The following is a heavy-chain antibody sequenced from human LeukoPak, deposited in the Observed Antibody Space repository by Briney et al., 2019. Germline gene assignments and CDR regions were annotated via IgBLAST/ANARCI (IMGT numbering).Heavy chain of an antibody. CDR3: ARRITIFGVVIGARLTEYFQH. CDR2: TYYRSKWYN. J-gene: IGHJ1*01. CDR1: GDSVSSNSAA. V-gene: IGHV6-1*01. Sequence: SQTLSLTCAISGDSVSSNSAAWNWIRQSPSRGLEWLGRTYYRSKWYNDYAVSVKSRITINPDTSKNQFSLQLNSVTPEDTAVYYCARRITIFGVVIGARLTEYFQHWGQGTLVTVSS. D-gene: IGHD3-3*01.